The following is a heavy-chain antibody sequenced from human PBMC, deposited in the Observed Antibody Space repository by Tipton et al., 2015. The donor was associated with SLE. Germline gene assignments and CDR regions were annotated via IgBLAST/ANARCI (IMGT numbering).Heavy chain of an antibody. D-gene: IGHD4-11*01. V-gene: IGHV3-21*01. Sequence: SLRLSCAASGFTFSSYSMNWVRQAPGKGLEWVSSISSSSSYIYYADSVKGRFTISRDNAKNSLYLQMNSLRAEDTAVYYCAREPLQWGYYYYYYMDVWGKGTTVTVSS. J-gene: IGHJ6*03. CDR3: AREPLQWGYYYYYYMDV. CDR2: ISSSSSYI. CDR1: GFTFSSYS.